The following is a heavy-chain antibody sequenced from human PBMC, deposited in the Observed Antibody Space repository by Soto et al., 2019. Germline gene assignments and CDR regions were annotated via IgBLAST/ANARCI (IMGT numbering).Heavy chain of an antibody. J-gene: IGHJ4*02. V-gene: IGHV3-15*07. Sequence: EVQLVESGGGLVKPGGSLRLSCAASGFTFSNAWMNWVRQAPGKGLEWVGRIKSKTDGGTADYAAPVKGRFTISRDDSKTTRYLEMNSLKTEDTAVYYCTTVCGNCRCLDYWGQGTLVTVSS. CDR1: GFTFSNAW. D-gene: IGHD2-21*02. CDR2: IKSKTDGGTA. CDR3: TTVCGNCRCLDY.